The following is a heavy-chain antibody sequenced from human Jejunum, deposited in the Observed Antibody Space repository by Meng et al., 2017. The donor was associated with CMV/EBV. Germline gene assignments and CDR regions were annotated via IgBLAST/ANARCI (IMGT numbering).Heavy chain of an antibody. J-gene: IGHJ5*02. CDR3: ARLAAGINWFDP. D-gene: IGHD6-19*01. V-gene: IGHV4-31*03. CDR2: IYYSGST. Sequence: QLQLQESGPGLVKPSQTLSLTCTVSGGSMSSGGYYWTWIRQHPGKGLEWIGYIYYSGSTYYNPSLKSRVTISIDTSKNQFSLKLSSVTAADTAVYYCARLAAGINWFDPWGQGTLVTVSS. CDR1: GGSMSSGGYY.